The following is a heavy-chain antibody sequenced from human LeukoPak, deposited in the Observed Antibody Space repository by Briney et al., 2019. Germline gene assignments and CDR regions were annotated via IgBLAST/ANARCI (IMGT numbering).Heavy chain of an antibody. CDR2: IYYSGST. CDR3: ARGYYYGSGSIHFDY. Sequence: SQTLSLTCTVSGGSISSGGYYWSWIRQPPGKGLEWIGYIYYSGSTYYNPSLKSRVTISVDTSKNQFSLKLSSVTAADTAVYYCARGYYYGSGSIHFDYWGQGTLVTVSS. J-gene: IGHJ4*02. D-gene: IGHD3-10*01. CDR1: GGSISSGGYY. V-gene: IGHV4-31*03.